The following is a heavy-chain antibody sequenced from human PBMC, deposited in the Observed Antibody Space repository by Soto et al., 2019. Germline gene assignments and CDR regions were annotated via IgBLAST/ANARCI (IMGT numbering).Heavy chain of an antibody. D-gene: IGHD5-18*01. CDR1: GFTFSSYS. Sequence: PGGSLILSCAASGFTFSSYSMNWVRQAPGKGLEWVSYISSSSSTIYYADSVKGRFTISRDNAKNSLYLQMNSLRDEDTAVYYCARDPRSGYSYGLVDYWGQGTLVTVSS. CDR2: ISSSSSTI. V-gene: IGHV3-48*02. CDR3: ARDPRSGYSYGLVDY. J-gene: IGHJ4*02.